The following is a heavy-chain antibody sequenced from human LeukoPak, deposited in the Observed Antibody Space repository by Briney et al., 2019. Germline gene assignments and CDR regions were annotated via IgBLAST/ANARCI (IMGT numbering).Heavy chain of an antibody. V-gene: IGHV4-59*08. CDR2: IYYSGSI. J-gene: IGHJ4*02. D-gene: IGHD4-17*01. CDR3: ARQSRDGDYIAKLFDY. CDR1: GGSLSNYY. Sequence: PSETLSLTCTVSGGSLSNYYWSWIRQPPGKGLELIGYIYYSGSINYNPSLKSRVTISVDMSKNQFSLQLSSVTAADTAVYYCARQSRDGDYIAKLFDYWGQGTLVTVSS.